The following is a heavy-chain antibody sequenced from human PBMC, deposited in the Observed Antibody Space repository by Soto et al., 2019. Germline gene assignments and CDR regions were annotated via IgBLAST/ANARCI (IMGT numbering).Heavy chain of an antibody. CDR2: ISHTGTT. V-gene: IGHV4-4*02. D-gene: IGHD6-19*01. CDR3: ARHIAVPRTRGFAF. CDR1: GGSISDNW. J-gene: IGHJ4*02. Sequence: QVQLQESGPGLVKPSGTLSLTCAVSGGSISDNWWSWVRQPPGKGLECIGEISHTGTTYYNPSPWSRVIISIDKSKYQCLLNLSLVTAADTAVYYFARHIAVPRTRGFAFWGQGTRVTVFS.